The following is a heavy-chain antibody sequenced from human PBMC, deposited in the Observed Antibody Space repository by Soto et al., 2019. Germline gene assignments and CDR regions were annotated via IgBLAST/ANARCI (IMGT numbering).Heavy chain of an antibody. V-gene: IGHV3-13*01. J-gene: IGHJ4*02. CDR1: GFTFSSYD. CDR2: IGTAGDT. CDR3: ARADGDYYALDY. D-gene: IGHD4-17*01. Sequence: GGSLRLSCAASGFTFSSYDMHWVRQATGKGLEWVSAIGTAGDTYYPGSVKGRFTISRENAKNSLYLQMNSLRAGDTAVYYCARADGDYYALDYWGQGTLVTVSS.